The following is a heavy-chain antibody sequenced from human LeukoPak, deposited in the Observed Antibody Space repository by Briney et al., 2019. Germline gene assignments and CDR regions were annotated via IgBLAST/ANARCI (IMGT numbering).Heavy chain of an antibody. CDR2: ISGSSSTI. CDR1: GFTFSIYN. CDR3: ARTGTYLYFDY. V-gene: IGHV3-48*04. Sequence: GGSLSLSCAASGFTFSIYNMNWVRQAPGKGLEGVSYISGSSSTIYYADSVKGRFTISRDNDKNSLYLQMNSLRAEDTAVYYCARTGTYLYFDYWGQGILVTVSS. J-gene: IGHJ4*02. D-gene: IGHD1-26*01.